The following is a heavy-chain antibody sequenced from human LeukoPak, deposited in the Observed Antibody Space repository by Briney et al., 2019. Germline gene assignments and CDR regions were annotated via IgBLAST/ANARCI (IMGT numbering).Heavy chain of an antibody. Sequence: PSETLSLTCTVSGGSISSYYWSWIRQPPGKGLEWIGYIYHSGSTDYNPSIKSRVTISVDTSKSQFSLKLTSVTAADTAVYYCATLTTVVTAYYFDYWGQGTLVTASS. V-gene: IGHV4-4*09. CDR1: GGSISSYY. CDR3: ATLTTVVTAYYFDY. CDR2: IYHSGST. D-gene: IGHD4-23*01. J-gene: IGHJ4*02.